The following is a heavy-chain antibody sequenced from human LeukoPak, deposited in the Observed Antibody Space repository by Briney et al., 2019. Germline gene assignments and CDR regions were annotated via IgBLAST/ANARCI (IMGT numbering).Heavy chain of an antibody. Sequence: ASVKVSCKSSGFTFSNSAVQWVRQARGQRLEWIGWIVVGSSNTDYTQKFQERVTITRDMSTGTAYMELSSLRSEDTAVYYCAARPGGYASFDIWGQGTMVTVSS. CDR1: GFTFSNSA. CDR3: AARPGGYASFDI. CDR2: IVVGSSNT. D-gene: IGHD3-16*01. J-gene: IGHJ3*02. V-gene: IGHV1-58*01.